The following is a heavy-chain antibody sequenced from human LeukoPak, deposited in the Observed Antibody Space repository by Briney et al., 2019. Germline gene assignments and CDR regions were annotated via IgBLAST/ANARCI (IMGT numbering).Heavy chain of an antibody. CDR2: IIPIFGTA. V-gene: IGHV1-69*05. D-gene: IGHD3-22*01. CDR3: ARGRPGYDSSGYEYFQH. CDR1: GGTFSSYA. Sequence: SVKVSCKASGGTFSSYAISWVRQAPAQGREWMGGIIPIFGTANYAQKFQGRVTITTDEYTSTAYMELSRLRSEDTAVYYCARGRPGYDSSGYEYFQHWGQGTLVTVSS. J-gene: IGHJ1*01.